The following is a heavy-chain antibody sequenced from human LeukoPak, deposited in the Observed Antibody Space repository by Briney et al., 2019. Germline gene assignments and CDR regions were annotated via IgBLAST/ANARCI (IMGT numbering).Heavy chain of an antibody. D-gene: IGHD3-3*01. Sequence: GGSLRLSCAASGFTFSNAWMSWVRQAPGKGLEWVGRIKSKTDGGTTDYAAPVKGRFTISRDDSKNTLYLQMNSLKTEDTAVYYCTTDKAYYDFWSGYYRWGQGTLVTVSS. CDR2: IKSKTDGGTT. V-gene: IGHV3-15*01. CDR1: GFTFSNAW. CDR3: TTDKAYYDFWSGYYR. J-gene: IGHJ4*02.